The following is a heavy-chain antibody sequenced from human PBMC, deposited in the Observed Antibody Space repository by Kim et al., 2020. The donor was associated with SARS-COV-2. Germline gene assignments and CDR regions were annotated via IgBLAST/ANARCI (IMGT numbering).Heavy chain of an antibody. Sequence: SETLSLTCTVSGGSVSSSDYYWGWIRQPPGKGLEWIGSIYYSGNTYYNPSLKSRVIISVDTSKNQFSLQLSSVTAADTAVYYCARHRGNLYYYDSSGFDYWGQGTLVTVSS. CDR2: IYYSGNT. CDR3: ARHRGNLYYYDSSGFDY. J-gene: IGHJ4*02. V-gene: IGHV4-39*01. D-gene: IGHD3-22*01. CDR1: GGSVSSSDYY.